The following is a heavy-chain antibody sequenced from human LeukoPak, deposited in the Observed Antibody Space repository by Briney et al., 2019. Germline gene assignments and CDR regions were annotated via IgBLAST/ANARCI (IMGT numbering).Heavy chain of an antibody. CDR1: GFVFNNFA. V-gene: IGHV3-30-3*01. CDR3: AREIQFYPNWFDP. CDR2: ISSDGSND. Sequence: GGSLRLSCVASGFVFNNFAMDWVRQAPGKGLEWVAMISSDGSNDYYADSVKGRFTISRDNSKNTLYLQMNSLRGEDTALYYCAREIQFYPNWFDPWGQGTQVTVSS. D-gene: IGHD3-16*02. J-gene: IGHJ5*02.